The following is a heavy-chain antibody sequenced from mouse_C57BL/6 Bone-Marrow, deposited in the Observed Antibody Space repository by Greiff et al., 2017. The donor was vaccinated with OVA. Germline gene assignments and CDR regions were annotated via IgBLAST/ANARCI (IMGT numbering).Heavy chain of an antibody. CDR1: GFNIKDDY. D-gene: IGHD2-10*01. J-gene: IGHJ2*01. CDR2: IDPENGDT. Sequence: EVQLQQSGAELVRPGASVKLSCTASGFNIKDDYMHWVKQRPEQGLEWIGWIDPENGDTESASKFQGKATITTDTSSYTTYRQLSSLTSEDTAVYYWRAYSGDYWGQGTALTVSS. V-gene: IGHV14-4*01. CDR3: RAYSGDY.